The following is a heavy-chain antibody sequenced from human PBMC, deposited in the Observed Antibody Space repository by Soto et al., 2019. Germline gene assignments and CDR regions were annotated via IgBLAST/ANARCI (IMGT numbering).Heavy chain of an antibody. Sequence: PSVKVSCKASGYTFTSYDINWVRQATGQGLEWMGWMNPNSGNTGYAQKFQGRVTMTRNTSISTAYMELSSLRSEDTAVYYCARPPYSSSWYYYYYMDVWGKGTTVTVSS. J-gene: IGHJ6*03. CDR1: GYTFTSYD. CDR2: MNPNSGNT. V-gene: IGHV1-8*01. D-gene: IGHD6-13*01. CDR3: ARPPYSSSWYYYYYMDV.